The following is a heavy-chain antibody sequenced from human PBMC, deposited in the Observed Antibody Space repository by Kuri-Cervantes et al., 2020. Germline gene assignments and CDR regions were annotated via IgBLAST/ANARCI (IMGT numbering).Heavy chain of an antibody. Sequence: GESLKISCAASGFTFSNAWMSWVRQAPGKGLEWVGRIKSKTDGGTTDYAAPVKGRFTISRDDSKNTLYLQMNSLKTKDTAVYYCTTRPRDYYDSSGYYRNFDYWGQGTLVTVSS. V-gene: IGHV3-15*01. J-gene: IGHJ4*02. CDR1: GFTFSNAW. CDR2: IKSKTDGGTT. CDR3: TTRPRDYYDSSGYYRNFDY. D-gene: IGHD3-22*01.